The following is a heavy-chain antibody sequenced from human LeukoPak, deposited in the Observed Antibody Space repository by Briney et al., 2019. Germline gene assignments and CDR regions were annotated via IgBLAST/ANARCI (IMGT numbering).Heavy chain of an antibody. CDR1: GGSISSSSYY. CDR3: ASAPTIFGVVTGFDY. Sequence: SETLCLTCTVSGGSISSSSYYWGWIRQPPGKGLEWIGSIYYSGGTYYNPSLKSRVTISADTSKNQFSLKLSSVTAADTAVYYCASAPTIFGVVTGFDYWGQGTLVTVSS. V-gene: IGHV4-39*07. J-gene: IGHJ4*02. CDR2: IYYSGGT. D-gene: IGHD3-3*01.